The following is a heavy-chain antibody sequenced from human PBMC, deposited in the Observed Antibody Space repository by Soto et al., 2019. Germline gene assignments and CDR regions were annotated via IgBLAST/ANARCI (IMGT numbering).Heavy chain of an antibody. CDR1: GFTFSSYA. Sequence: EVQLLVSGGGLVQPGGSLRLSCAASGFTFSSYAMSWVRQAPGKGLEWVSGISGSAESIYYEDSVKGRFTISRDNSKNTLYLQMNSLRAEDTAVYYCARASGYNYGGSGGQNEYWGQGTLATVSS. J-gene: IGHJ4*02. CDR3: ARASGYNYGGSGGQNEY. CDR2: ISGSAESI. V-gene: IGHV3-23*01. D-gene: IGHD5-12*01.